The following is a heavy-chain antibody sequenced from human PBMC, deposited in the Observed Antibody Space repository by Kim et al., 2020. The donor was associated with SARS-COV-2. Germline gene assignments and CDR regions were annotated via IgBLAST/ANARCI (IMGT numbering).Heavy chain of an antibody. Sequence: GGSLRLSCAASGFTFSSYAMSWVRQAPGKGLEWVSVIYSGGSSTYYADSVKGRFTISRDNSKNTLYLQMNSLRAEDTAVYYCAKDRSRGARVSDYWGQGTLVTVSS. CDR2: IYSGGSST. CDR3: AKDRSRGARVSDY. J-gene: IGHJ4*02. CDR1: GFTFSSYA. V-gene: IGHV3-23*03. D-gene: IGHD1-26*01.